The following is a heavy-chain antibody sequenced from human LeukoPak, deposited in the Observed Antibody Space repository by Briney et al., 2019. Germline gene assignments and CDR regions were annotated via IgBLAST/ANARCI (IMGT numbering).Heavy chain of an antibody. CDR3: ARNYVTFGTGSDY. D-gene: IGHD3/OR15-3a*01. J-gene: IGHJ4*02. V-gene: IGHV3-21*01. CDR1: GFTFSSYS. CDR2: ISSSSSYI. Sequence: PGGSLRLSCAASGFTFSSYSKNWVRQAPGKGLEWVSFISSSSSYIYYADSVKGRFTISRDNAKNSLYLQMNSLRAEDTAVYYCARNYVTFGTGSDYWGQGTLVTVSS.